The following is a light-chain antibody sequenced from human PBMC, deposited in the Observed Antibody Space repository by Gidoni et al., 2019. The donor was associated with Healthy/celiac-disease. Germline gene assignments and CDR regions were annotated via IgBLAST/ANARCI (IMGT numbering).Light chain of an antibody. CDR2: GNS. J-gene: IGLJ2*01. CDR1: SSNIGAGYD. CDR3: QSYDSSLSAFVV. V-gene: IGLV1-40*01. Sequence: QSVLTQPPSVSGAPGQRVPISCTGSSSNIGAGYDVHWYQQLPGTAPKLIIYGNSNRPSGVPDRFSGSKSGTSASLAITGLQAEDEADYYCQSYDSSLSAFVVFGGGTKLTVL.